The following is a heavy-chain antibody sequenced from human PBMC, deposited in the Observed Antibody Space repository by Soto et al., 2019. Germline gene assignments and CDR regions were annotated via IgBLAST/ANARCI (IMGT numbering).Heavy chain of an antibody. D-gene: IGHD3-22*01. V-gene: IGHV1-18*04. CDR2: ISAYNGNT. CDR3: ARDYYDSSEGAGDAFDI. J-gene: IGHJ3*02. CDR1: GYTFTSYG. Sequence: QVQLVQSGAEVKKPGASVKVSCKASGYTFTSYGISWVRQAPGQGLAWMGWISAYNGNTNYAQKLQGRVTMTTDTSTSTAYMELRSLRSDDTAVYYCARDYYDSSEGAGDAFDIWGQGTMVTVSS.